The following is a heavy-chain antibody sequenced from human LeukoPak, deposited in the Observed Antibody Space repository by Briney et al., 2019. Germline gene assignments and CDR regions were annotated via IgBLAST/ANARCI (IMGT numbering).Heavy chain of an antibody. J-gene: IGHJ4*02. V-gene: IGHV4-4*02. CDR2: IYHSGST. Sequence: PSGTLSLTCAVSGGSISSSNWWSWVRQPPGKGLEWIGEIYHSGSTNYNPSLKSRVTISVDKSKNQFSLKLSSVTAADTAVYYCARVVGYYDSSGQGYYFDYWGQGTLVTVSS. D-gene: IGHD3-22*01. CDR1: GGSISSSNW. CDR3: ARVVGYYDSSGQGYYFDY.